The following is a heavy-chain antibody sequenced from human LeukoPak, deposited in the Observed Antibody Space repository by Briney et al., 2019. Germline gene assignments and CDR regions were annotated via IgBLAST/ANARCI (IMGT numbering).Heavy chain of an antibody. J-gene: IGHJ4*02. CDR2: IYYSGST. CDR1: GGSISSGGYY. D-gene: IGHD6-13*01. Sequence: SETLSLTCTVSGGSISSGGYYWSWIRQHPGKGLEWIGYIYYSGSTYYHPSLKSRITISVDTSKNQFSLKLSSVTAADTAVYYCARRPYSSSWHDWGQGTLVTVSS. CDR3: ARRPYSSSWHD. V-gene: IGHV4-31*03.